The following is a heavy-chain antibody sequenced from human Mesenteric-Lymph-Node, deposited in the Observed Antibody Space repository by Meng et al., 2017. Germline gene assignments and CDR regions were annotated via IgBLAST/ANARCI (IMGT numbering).Heavy chain of an antibody. D-gene: IGHD1-26*01. Sequence: GESLKISCAASGFTFSSYSMNWVRPAPGKGLEWVSSISSSSSYIYYADSVKGRFTISRDNAKNSLYLQMNSLRAEDTAVYYCARVVVGATSYGMDVWGQGTTVTVSS. CDR3: ARVVVGATSYGMDV. CDR2: ISSSSSYI. CDR1: GFTFSSYS. J-gene: IGHJ6*02. V-gene: IGHV3-21*01.